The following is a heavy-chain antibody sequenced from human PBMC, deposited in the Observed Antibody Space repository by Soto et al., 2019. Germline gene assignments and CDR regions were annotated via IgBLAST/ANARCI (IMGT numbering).Heavy chain of an antibody. CDR3: ARAGSGSRGYYFFDS. CDR2: ISNTGSTV. CDR1: GFIFSNAE. V-gene: IGHV3-48*03. D-gene: IGHD3-22*01. Sequence: PGGSLRLSCEASGFIFSNAEMNWVRQAPGKGLEWVAHISNTGSTVFFADSVKGRFTISRDNTKNSVYLQMNSLRAGDTAVYYCARAGSGSRGYYFFDSWGQGAQVTVSS. J-gene: IGHJ4*02.